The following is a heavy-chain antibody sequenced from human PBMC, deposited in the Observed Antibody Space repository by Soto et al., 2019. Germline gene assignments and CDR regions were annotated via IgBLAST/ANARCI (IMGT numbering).Heavy chain of an antibody. CDR2: ISWDGGST. CDR1: GFTFDDYD. Sequence: PGGSLRLSCAASGFTFDDYDMHWVRQAPGKGLEWVSLISWDGGSTYYADSVKGRFTISRDNSKNSLYLQMNSLRAEDTAVYYCASRSALGYYGSGSYSTPALSSMDVWGQGTTVTVS. CDR3: ASRSALGYYGSGSYSTPALSSMDV. D-gene: IGHD3-10*01. J-gene: IGHJ6*02. V-gene: IGHV3-43D*04.